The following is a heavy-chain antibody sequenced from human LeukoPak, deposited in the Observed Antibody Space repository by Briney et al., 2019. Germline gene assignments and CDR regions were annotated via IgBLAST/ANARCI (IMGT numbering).Heavy chain of an antibody. D-gene: IGHD4-23*01. Sequence: SETLSLTCTVSGASISSGTYYWSWIRQPAGKGLEWIGRIYTSGSTSYNPSLKSRVTISVDTSKNQFSLELSSVTAADTAVYYCARDQLVTPYEYYFDYWGQGTLVTVSS. CDR3: ARDQLVTPYEYYFDY. J-gene: IGHJ4*02. CDR2: IYTSGST. CDR1: GASISSGTYY. V-gene: IGHV4-61*02.